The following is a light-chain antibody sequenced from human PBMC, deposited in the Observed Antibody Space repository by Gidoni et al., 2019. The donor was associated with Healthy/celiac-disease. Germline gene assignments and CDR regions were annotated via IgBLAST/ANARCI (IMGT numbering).Light chain of an antibody. J-gene: IGLJ2*01. CDR1: SSDVGGYNY. CDR3: SSYTSSSAV. CDR2: DVS. Sequence: QSALTQPASVSGSPGQSITISCTGTSSDVGGYNYVSWYQQHPGKAPKLIIYDVSNRPSGVSNRFSGSRSGNTASLTIPGLQAEDEADYYCSSYTSSSAVFGGGTKLTVL. V-gene: IGLV2-14*03.